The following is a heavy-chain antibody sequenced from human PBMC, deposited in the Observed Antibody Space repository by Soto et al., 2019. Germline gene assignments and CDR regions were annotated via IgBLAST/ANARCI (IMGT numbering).Heavy chain of an antibody. V-gene: IGHV4-59*01. J-gene: IGHJ6*02. D-gene: IGHD6-13*01. CDR3: ARDTAEAERDGMEV. CDR2: IYYSGST. CDR1: GGSISSYY. Sequence: PSETLSLTCTVSGGSISSYYWSWIRQPPGKGLEWIGYIYYSGSTNYNPSLKSRVTISVDTSKNQFSLKLSSVTAADTDVYYCARDTAEAERDGMEVWGQGTTVTSP.